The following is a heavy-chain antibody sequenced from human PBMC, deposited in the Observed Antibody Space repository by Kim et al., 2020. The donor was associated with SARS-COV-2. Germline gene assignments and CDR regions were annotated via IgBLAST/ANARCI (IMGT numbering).Heavy chain of an antibody. CDR3: VRAGRIALYYFDN. J-gene: IGHJ4*02. V-gene: IGHV3-48*03. Sequence: YADTMKGRFTISRDNAKNSLHLQMNSLRAEDTAVYYCVRAGRIALYYFDNWGQGTLVTVSS. D-gene: IGHD6-13*01.